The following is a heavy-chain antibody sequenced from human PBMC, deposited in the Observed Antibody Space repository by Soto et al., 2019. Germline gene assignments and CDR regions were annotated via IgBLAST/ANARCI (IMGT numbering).Heavy chain of an antibody. J-gene: IGHJ4*02. CDR1: GFTFSSYA. D-gene: IGHD2-21*02. CDR3: AKGYNCGGDCYSAFDY. CDR2: ISGSGGST. Sequence: GGSLRLSCAASGFTFSSYAMSWVRQAPGKGLEWVSAISGSGGSTHYADSVKGRFTISRDNSKNTLYLQMNSLRAEDTAVYYCAKGYNCGGDCYSAFDYWGQGTLVTVSS. V-gene: IGHV3-23*01.